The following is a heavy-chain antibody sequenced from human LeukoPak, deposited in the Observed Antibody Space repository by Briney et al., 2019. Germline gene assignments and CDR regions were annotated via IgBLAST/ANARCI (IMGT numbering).Heavy chain of an antibody. CDR1: GYRFSTYW. CDR2: IYPGDSDT. Sequence: GESLKISCQGSGYRFSTYWIGWVRQMPGRGLEWMGFIYPGDSDTRYSPSFQGQVTISADKSISTAYLQWSSLKASDTAMYYCARRGLTTFDYWGQGTLVTVSS. CDR3: ARRGLTTFDY. J-gene: IGHJ4*02. V-gene: IGHV5-51*01. D-gene: IGHD4-11*01.